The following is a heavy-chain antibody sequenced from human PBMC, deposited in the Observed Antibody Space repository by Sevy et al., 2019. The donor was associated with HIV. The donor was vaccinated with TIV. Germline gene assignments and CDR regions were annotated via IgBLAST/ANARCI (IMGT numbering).Heavy chain of an antibody. J-gene: IGHJ4*02. D-gene: IGHD2-8*01. CDR1: GFTFSTYS. CDR2: LSFGCGET. CDR3: AGEGCTKPHDY. V-gene: IGHV3-23*01. Sequence: GGSLRPSCAASGFTFSTYSMSWVRQPPGKGMEWVSTLSFGCGETNHADSVKGRFTISREKSRNSLYLEMNNLLAENTAVYYCAGEGCTKPHDYWAQGTLVTVSS.